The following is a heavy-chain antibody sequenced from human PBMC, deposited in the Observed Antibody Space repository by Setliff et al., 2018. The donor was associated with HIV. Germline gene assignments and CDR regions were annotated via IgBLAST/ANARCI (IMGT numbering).Heavy chain of an antibody. J-gene: IGHJ3*02. Sequence: GGSLRLSCAATGFNIGDHAMSWVRQAPGKGLEWVSSIRSNGKSTSYADSVMARFTISRDNAKKSLYLQMNSLRVDDTAVYYCARDSSSWSGSSWTFDIWGQGTMVTVSS. V-gene: IGHV3-21*01. CDR3: ARDSSSWSGSSWTFDI. D-gene: IGHD3-22*01. CDR1: GFNIGDHA. CDR2: IRSNGKST.